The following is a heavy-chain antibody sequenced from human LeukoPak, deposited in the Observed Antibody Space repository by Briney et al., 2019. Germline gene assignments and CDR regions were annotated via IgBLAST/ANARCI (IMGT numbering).Heavy chain of an antibody. CDR1: VGSFSGYY. CDR2: INHSGST. Sequence: SETLSLTCAVYVGSFSGYYWSWIRQPPGKGLEWIGEINHSGSTNYNPSLKSRVTTSVDPPKNQVSLKLTSVTAADTAVYYCARVNYYGSGGYYWWFDPWGQGTLVTVSS. CDR3: ARVNYYGSGGYYWWFDP. V-gene: IGHV4-34*01. J-gene: IGHJ5*02. D-gene: IGHD3-22*01.